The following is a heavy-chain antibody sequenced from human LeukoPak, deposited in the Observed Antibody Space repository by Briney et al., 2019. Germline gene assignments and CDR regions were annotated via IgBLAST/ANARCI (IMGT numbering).Heavy chain of an antibody. V-gene: IGHV1-69*04. CDR2: IIPILGIA. CDR3: ARGDSSSRYPLQH. CDR1: GGTFSSYA. Sequence: ASVKVSCKASGGTFSSYAISWVRQAPGQGLEWMGRIIPILGIANYAQKFQGRVTITADKSTSTAYMELSSLRSEDTAVYYCARGDSSSRYPLQHWGQGTLVTVSS. D-gene: IGHD6-13*01. J-gene: IGHJ1*01.